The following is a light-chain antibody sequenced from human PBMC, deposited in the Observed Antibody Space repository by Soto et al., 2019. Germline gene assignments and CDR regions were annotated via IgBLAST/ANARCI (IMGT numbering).Light chain of an antibody. CDR3: SSFAGGGNPVL. CDR1: SSDVGGYNY. Sequence: QSALTQPPSASGSLGQSVTISCTGTSSDVGGYNYVSWHQQHPGKAPKVMIYEVTERRPGVPDRFFGSKSGNTASLTVSGLQAEDEADYYCSSFAGGGNPVLLGGGTKVTVL. J-gene: IGLJ2*01. V-gene: IGLV2-8*01. CDR2: EVT.